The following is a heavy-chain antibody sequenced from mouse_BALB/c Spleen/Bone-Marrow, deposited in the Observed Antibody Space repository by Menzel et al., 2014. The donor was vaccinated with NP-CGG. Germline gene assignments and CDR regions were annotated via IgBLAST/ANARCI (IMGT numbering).Heavy chain of an antibody. CDR1: GHTFTNSW. CDR2: INPGIDYT. CDR3: ASSRTGFPY. V-gene: IGHV1-4*01. D-gene: IGHD4-1*01. Sequence: VQLLQSAAQLAKSGALVKMSCKASGHTFTNSWMHWVKQRPGQGLEWIGYINPGIDYTEYYQKFKDKATLTADRSSSPACMQRSGLTSEDCAVYFCASSRTGFPYWGQGTLVTVSA. J-gene: IGHJ3*01.